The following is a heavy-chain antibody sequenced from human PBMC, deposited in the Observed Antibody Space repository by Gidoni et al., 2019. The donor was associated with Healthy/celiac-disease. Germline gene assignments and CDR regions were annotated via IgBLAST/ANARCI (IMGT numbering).Heavy chain of an antibody. J-gene: IGHJ4*02. CDR3: ARDRPLHCSGGSCDGNFDY. CDR1: GYTFTSYG. V-gene: IGHV1-18*01. D-gene: IGHD2-15*01. CDR2: ISAYNGNT. Sequence: QVQLVQSGAEVKKPVASVKVSCKASGYTFTSYGISWVRQAPGQGLEWMGWISAYNGNTNYAQKLQGRVTMTTDTSTSTAYMELRSLRSDDTAVYYCARDRPLHCSGGSCDGNFDYWGQGTLVTVSS.